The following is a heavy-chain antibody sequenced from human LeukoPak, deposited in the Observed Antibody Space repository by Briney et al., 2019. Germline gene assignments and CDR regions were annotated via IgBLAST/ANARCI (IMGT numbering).Heavy chain of an antibody. V-gene: IGHV3-23*01. Sequence: GGSLRLSCAASGFTFSSYAMSWVRQAPGKGLEWVSAITNSGDNTYYADSVKGRFTISRDSSKNTLYLQINSLRAEDTAIYYCAKAPMEDSWYIHFDFWGQGTLVTVSS. CDR1: GFTFSSYA. J-gene: IGHJ4*02. CDR2: ITNSGDNT. D-gene: IGHD6-13*01. CDR3: AKAPMEDSWYIHFDF.